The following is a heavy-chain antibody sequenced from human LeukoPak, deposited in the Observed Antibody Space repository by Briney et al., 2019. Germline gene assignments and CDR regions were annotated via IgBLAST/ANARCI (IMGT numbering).Heavy chain of an antibody. CDR2: ISSNGGST. CDR1: GFTFSSYA. Sequence: PGGSLRLSCSASGFTFSSYAMHWVRQAPGKGLEYVSAISSNGGSTYYADSVKGRFTISRDNSKNTLYLQMSSLRAEDTAVYYCARDDSLSSGWYLYYYGMDVWGQGTTVTVSS. V-gene: IGHV3-64D*06. D-gene: IGHD6-19*01. J-gene: IGHJ6*02. CDR3: ARDDSLSSGWYLYYYGMDV.